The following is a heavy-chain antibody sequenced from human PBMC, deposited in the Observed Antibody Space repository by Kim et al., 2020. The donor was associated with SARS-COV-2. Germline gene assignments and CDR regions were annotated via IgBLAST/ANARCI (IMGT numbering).Heavy chain of an antibody. Sequence: GGSLRLSCAASGFTFSSYGMHWVRQAPGKGLEWVAVISYDGSNKYYADSVKGRFTISRDNSKNTLYLQMNSLRAEDTAVYYCAKDGQVGYSSSWYDRYYYYYMDVWGKGTTVTVSS. V-gene: IGHV3-30*18. D-gene: IGHD6-13*01. J-gene: IGHJ6*03. CDR3: AKDGQVGYSSSWYDRYYYYYMDV. CDR2: ISYDGSNK. CDR1: GFTFSSYG.